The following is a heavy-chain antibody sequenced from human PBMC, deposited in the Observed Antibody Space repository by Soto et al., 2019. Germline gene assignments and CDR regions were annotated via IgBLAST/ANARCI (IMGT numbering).Heavy chain of an antibody. J-gene: IGHJ4*02. CDR2: ISSSSYI. V-gene: IGHV3-21*01. CDR3: ARDQNRCYDKGYFDY. D-gene: IGHD3-22*01. CDR1: GFTFSSYS. Sequence: GGSLRLSCAASGFTFSSYSMNWVRQAPGKGLEWVSSISSSSYIYYADSVKGRFTISRDNAKNSLYLQMNSLRAADTAVYYCARDQNRCYDKGYFDYWGQGNPVTVSS.